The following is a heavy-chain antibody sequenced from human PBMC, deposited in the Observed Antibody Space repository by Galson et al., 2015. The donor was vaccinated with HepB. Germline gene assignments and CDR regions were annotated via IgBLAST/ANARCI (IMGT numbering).Heavy chain of an antibody. J-gene: IGHJ6*02. V-gene: IGHV3-7*03. CDR3: ASLRISQPYNWNDPYYYYGMDV. CDR1: GFTFSSYW. Sequence: SLRLSCAASGFTFSSYWMSWVRQAPGKGLEWVANIKQDGSEKYYVDSVKGRFTISRDNAKNSLYLQMYSLRAEDTAVYYCASLRISQPYNWNDPYYYYGMDVWGQGTTVTVSS. CDR2: IKQDGSEK. D-gene: IGHD1-1*01.